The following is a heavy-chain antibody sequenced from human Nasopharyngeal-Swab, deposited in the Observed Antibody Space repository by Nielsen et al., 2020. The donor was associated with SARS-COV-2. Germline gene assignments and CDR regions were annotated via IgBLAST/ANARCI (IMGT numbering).Heavy chain of an antibody. V-gene: IGHV4-39*01. Sequence: SETLSLTCTVSGGSISSSSYYWGWIRQPPGKGLEWIGSIYYSGSTYYNPSLKSRVTISVDTSKNQFSLKLSSVTAADTAVYYCATPGQYSSSWLTDPFDYWGQGTLVTVSS. D-gene: IGHD6-13*01. CDR1: GGSISSSSYY. CDR3: ATPGQYSSSWLTDPFDY. J-gene: IGHJ4*02. CDR2: IYYSGST.